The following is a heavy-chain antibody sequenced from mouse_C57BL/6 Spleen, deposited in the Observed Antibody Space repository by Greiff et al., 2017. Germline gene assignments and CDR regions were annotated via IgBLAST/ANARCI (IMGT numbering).Heavy chain of an antibody. V-gene: IGHV3-6*01. CDR3: ARIRSLWYFDV. J-gene: IGHJ1*03. CDR2: ISYDGSN. Sequence: EVKLMESGPGLVKPSQSLSLTCSVTGYSITSGYYWNWIRQFPGNKLEWMGYISYDGSNNYNPSLKNRISITRDTSKNQFFLKLNSVTTEDTATYYCARIRSLWYFDVWGTGTTVTVSS. CDR1: GYSITSGYY.